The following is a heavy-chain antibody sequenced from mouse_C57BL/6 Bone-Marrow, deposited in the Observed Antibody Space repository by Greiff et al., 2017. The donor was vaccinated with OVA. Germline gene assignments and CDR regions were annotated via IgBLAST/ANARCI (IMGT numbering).Heavy chain of an antibody. CDR1: GFTFSSYA. D-gene: IGHD2-2*01. CDR3: ARDPRLRDAMDY. CDR2: ISDGGSYT. V-gene: IGHV5-4*01. Sequence: EVQLVESGGGLVKPGGSLKLSCAASGFTFSSYAMSWVRQTPEKRLEWVATISDGGSYTYYPDNVKGRFTISRDNAKNNLYLQMSHLKSEDTAMYYCARDPRLRDAMDYWGQGTSVTVSS. J-gene: IGHJ4*01.